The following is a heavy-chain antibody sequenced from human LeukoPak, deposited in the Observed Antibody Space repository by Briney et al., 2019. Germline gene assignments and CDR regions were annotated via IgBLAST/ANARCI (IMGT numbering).Heavy chain of an antibody. V-gene: IGHV3-53*01. Sequence: GGSLRLSCTVSGFTVSSNSMSWVRQAPGKGLEWVSFIYSDNTHYSDSVKGRFTISRDNAKNSLYLQMNSLRADDTAVYYCARERFHGSGAPKYDCWGQGTLVTVSS. D-gene: IGHD3-10*01. CDR2: IYSDNT. J-gene: IGHJ4*02. CDR3: ARERFHGSGAPKYDC. CDR1: GFTVSSNS.